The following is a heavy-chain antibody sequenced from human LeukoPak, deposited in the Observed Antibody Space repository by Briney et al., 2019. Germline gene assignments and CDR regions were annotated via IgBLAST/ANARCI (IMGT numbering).Heavy chain of an antibody. CDR3: ARGGSGYYDAIGLDY. CDR2: IYHSGST. Sequence: PSETLSLTCAVSGGSISSSNWWSWVRQPPGKGLEWIGEIYHSGSTNYNPSLKSRVTISVDKSKNQFSLKLSSVTAAYTAVYYCARGGSGYYDAIGLDYWGQGTLVTVSS. D-gene: IGHD3-22*01. CDR1: GGSISSSNW. V-gene: IGHV4-4*02. J-gene: IGHJ4*02.